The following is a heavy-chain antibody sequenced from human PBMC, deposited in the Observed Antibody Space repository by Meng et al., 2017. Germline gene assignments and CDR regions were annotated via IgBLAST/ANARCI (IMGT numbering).Heavy chain of an antibody. CDR1: GYPFTSYA. CDR3: AREPYGYFTDY. Sequence: QPLHPRPELKKPGASVKVSCKASGYPFTSYAMNWVRQAPGQGLEWMGWINTNTGNPTYAQGFTGRFVFSLDTSVSTAYLQISSLKAEDTAVYYCAREPYGYFTDYWGQGTLVTVSS. V-gene: IGHV7-4-1*02. D-gene: IGHD5-18*01. J-gene: IGHJ4*02. CDR2: INTNTGNP.